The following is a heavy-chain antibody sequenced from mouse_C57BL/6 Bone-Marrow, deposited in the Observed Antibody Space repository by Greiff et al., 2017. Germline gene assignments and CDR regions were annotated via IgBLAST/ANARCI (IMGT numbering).Heavy chain of an antibody. Sequence: QVQLKQPGAELVKPGASVKLSCKASGYTFTSYWMHWVKQRPGQGLEWIGMIHPNSGSTNYNEKFKSKATLTVDKSSSTAYMQLSSLTSEDSAVYYCASRNWAWFAYWGQGTLVTVSA. CDR3: ASRNWAWFAY. V-gene: IGHV1-64*01. CDR2: IHPNSGST. CDR1: GYTFTSYW. J-gene: IGHJ3*01. D-gene: IGHD4-1*01.